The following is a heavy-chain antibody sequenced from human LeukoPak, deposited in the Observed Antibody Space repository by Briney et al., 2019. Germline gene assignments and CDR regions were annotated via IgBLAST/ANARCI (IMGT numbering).Heavy chain of an antibody. CDR1: GGSFSGYY. CDR3: ARVEEGYGSGRRENYYYYYMDV. V-gene: IGHV4-59*01. D-gene: IGHD3-10*01. J-gene: IGHJ6*03. Sequence: SETLSLTCAVYGGSFSGYYWSWIRQPPGKGLGWIGYIYYSGSTNYNTSLKSRVTISVDTSKNQFSLKLASVTAADTAVYYCARVEEGYGSGRRENYYYYYMDVWGKGTTVTISS. CDR2: IYYSGST.